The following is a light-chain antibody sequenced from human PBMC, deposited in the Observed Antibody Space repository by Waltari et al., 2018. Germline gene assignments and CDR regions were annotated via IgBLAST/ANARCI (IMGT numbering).Light chain of an antibody. V-gene: IGKV1-39*01. CDR1: QSVTSY. CDR2: AAS. Sequence: DLQLTQSTSSLSASVGARVTITCRASQSVTSYLNWYQQKPGRAPNLLIYAASNLQSGVPSRFSGSRFGTEFTLTISSLQPEDFATYYCQQSYNTPFTFGPGTKVDI. J-gene: IGKJ3*01. CDR3: QQSYNTPFT.